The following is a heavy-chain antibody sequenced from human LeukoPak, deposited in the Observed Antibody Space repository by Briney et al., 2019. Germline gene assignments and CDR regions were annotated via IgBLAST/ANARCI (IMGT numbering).Heavy chain of an antibody. CDR1: GFTFDDYA. J-gene: IGHJ6*02. CDR3: ATWAFYHNLDV. V-gene: IGHV3-9*01. Sequence: PGKSLRLSCAASGFTFDDYAMRWVRHAPGKGLEWVSGISWNSGSIGYADSVKGRFTISRDNAKNSLYLQMNSLRAEDTALYYCATWAFYHNLDVWGQGTTVIVSS. D-gene: IGHD2/OR15-2a*01. CDR2: ISWNSGSI.